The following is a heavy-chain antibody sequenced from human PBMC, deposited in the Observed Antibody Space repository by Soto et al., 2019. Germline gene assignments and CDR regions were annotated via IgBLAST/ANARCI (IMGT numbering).Heavy chain of an antibody. Sequence: EVQLLESGGGLVQPGGSLRLSCAASGFTFSSYAMSWVRQAPGKGLEWVSAIGGSGGSTYYADSVKGRFTISRDNSKNTLYLQMNSLRAEDTAVYYCAREGPYCSSTSCYAYGMDVWGQGTTVTVSS. D-gene: IGHD2-2*01. CDR1: GFTFSSYA. J-gene: IGHJ6*02. CDR2: IGGSGGST. V-gene: IGHV3-23*01. CDR3: AREGPYCSSTSCYAYGMDV.